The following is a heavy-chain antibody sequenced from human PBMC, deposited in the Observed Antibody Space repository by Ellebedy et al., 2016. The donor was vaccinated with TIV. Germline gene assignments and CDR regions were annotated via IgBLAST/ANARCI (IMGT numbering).Heavy chain of an antibody. CDR2: IYYSGST. CDR3: ARVRGCSGTSCYFFYYYYYGMDV. J-gene: IGHJ6*02. CDR1: GASFTSYY. Sequence: SETLSLTCTVSGASFTSYYWNWIRQPPGKGLEWIGYIYYSGSTSYNPSLKSRVTMSVDTSKNPFSLKLSSVTAADTAVYYCARVRGCSGTSCYFFYYYYYGMDVWGQGTTVTVSS. D-gene: IGHD2-2*01. V-gene: IGHV4-59*12.